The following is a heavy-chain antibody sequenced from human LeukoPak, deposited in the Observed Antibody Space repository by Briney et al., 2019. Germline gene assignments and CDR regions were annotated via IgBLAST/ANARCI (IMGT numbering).Heavy chain of an antibody. CDR2: ISGSGGST. V-gene: IGHV3-23*01. D-gene: IGHD4-11*01. CDR3: AKDGTTTVTFDY. J-gene: IGHJ4*02. CDR1: GFTFSSYA. Sequence: GGSLRLSCAASGFTFSSYAMSWVRQAPGKGLEWVSVISGSGGSTYYRDSVKGRFTISRDNSKNTLYLQMNSLTAGDTAVYFGAKDGTTTVTFDYWGQGTLVTVSS.